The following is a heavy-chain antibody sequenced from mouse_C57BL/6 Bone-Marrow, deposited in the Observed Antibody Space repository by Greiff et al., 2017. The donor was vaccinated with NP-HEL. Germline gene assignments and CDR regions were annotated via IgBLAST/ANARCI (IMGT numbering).Heavy chain of an antibody. Sequence: EVQLVESGGGLVQPGGSLKLSCAASGFTFSDYYMYWVRQTPEKRLEWVAYISNGGGSTYYPDTVKGRFTISRDHAKNTLYLQMSRLKSEDTAMYYCARDDGYYLYAMDYWGQGTSVTVSS. CDR3: ARDDGYYLYAMDY. J-gene: IGHJ4*01. V-gene: IGHV5-12*01. D-gene: IGHD2-3*01. CDR2: ISNGGGST. CDR1: GFTFSDYY.